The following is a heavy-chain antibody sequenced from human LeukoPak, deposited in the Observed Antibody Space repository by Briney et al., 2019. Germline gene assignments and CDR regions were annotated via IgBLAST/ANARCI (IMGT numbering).Heavy chain of an antibody. V-gene: IGHV3-13*01. Sequence: GGSLRLSCAASGFTFSSYDMHWVRQATGKGLEWVSAIGTAGDTYYPGSVKGRFTISRENAKNSLYLQMNSLRAGDTAVYYCARGFHYVWGSCRQPYYFDYWGQGTLVTVSS. CDR1: GFTFSSYD. J-gene: IGHJ4*02. CDR2: IGTAGDT. D-gene: IGHD3-16*02. CDR3: ARGFHYVWGSCRQPYYFDY.